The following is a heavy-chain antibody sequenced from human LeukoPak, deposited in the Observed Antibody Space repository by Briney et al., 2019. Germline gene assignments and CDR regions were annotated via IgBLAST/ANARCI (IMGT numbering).Heavy chain of an antibody. D-gene: IGHD6-19*01. Sequence: PGGSLRLSCAASGFTFSSYGMSWVRQAPGKGLEWVSAISGSGGSTYYADSVKGRFTISRDNSKSTLYLQMNSLRAEDTAVYYCAKGLGIAVAGSLGYWGQGTLVTVSS. J-gene: IGHJ4*02. CDR3: AKGLGIAVAGSLGY. CDR2: ISGSGGST. CDR1: GFTFSSYG. V-gene: IGHV3-23*01.